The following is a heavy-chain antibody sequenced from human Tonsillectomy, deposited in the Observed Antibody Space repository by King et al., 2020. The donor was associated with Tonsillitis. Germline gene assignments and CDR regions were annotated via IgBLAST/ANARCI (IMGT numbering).Heavy chain of an antibody. CDR3: AREAMTYDYGFFDY. D-gene: IGHD4/OR15-4a*01. J-gene: IGHJ4*01. CDR2: IKANNGDA. V-gene: IGHV1-2*02. Sequence: VQLVESGAEVEKPGASVKVSCKASGYTFTGYYLHWGRQAPGQGLEWVGWIKANNGDANHAQKFQGRVTMTRDTSISTAYMEMSRLISDDTAVYFCAREAMTYDYGFFDYWGQGTLVTVSS. CDR1: GYTFTGYY.